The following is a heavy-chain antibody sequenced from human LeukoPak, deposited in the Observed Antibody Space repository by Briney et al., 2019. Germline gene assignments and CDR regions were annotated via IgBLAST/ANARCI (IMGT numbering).Heavy chain of an antibody. CDR2: IYTSGST. Sequence: PSETLSLTCTVSGGSISSGSYYWSWHRQPAGKGLEWIGRIYTSGSTNYNPSLKSRVTISVDTSKNQFSLKLSSVTAADTAVYYCARQEQWLVPGWFDPWGQGTLVTVSS. CDR1: GGSISSGSYY. D-gene: IGHD6-19*01. J-gene: IGHJ5*02. CDR3: ARQEQWLVPGWFDP. V-gene: IGHV4-61*02.